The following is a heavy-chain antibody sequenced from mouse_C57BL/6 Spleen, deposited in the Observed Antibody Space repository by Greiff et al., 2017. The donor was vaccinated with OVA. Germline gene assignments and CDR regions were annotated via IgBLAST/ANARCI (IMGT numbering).Heavy chain of an antibody. CDR3: ARWVYYYGSGYAMDY. Sequence: QVQLQQSGPELVKPGASVKLSCKACGEGVGGDGINWVKQRPGQGLEWIGWIYPRDGSTKYNEKFKGKATLTVDTSSSTAYMELHSLTSEDSAVYFCARWVYYYGSGYAMDYWGQGTSVTVSS. V-gene: IGHV1-85*01. J-gene: IGHJ4*01. CDR1: GEGVGGDG. CDR2: IYPRDGST. D-gene: IGHD1-1*01.